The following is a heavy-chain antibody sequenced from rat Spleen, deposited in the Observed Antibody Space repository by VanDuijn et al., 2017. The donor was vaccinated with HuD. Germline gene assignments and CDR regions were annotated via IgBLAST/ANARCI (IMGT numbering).Heavy chain of an antibody. D-gene: IGHD1-11*01. Sequence: EVQLVESGGGLVQPGRSLKLSCAASRFTFSDYNMAWVRQAPTKGLEWVATISYDGSSTYYRDSVKGRLTISRDNAKSTIYLQMDSLRSEDTATYYCARGGTWCQGVMVTVSS. V-gene: IGHV5-7*01. CDR2: ISYDGSST. J-gene: IGHJ2*01. CDR3: ARGGT. CDR1: RFTFSDYN.